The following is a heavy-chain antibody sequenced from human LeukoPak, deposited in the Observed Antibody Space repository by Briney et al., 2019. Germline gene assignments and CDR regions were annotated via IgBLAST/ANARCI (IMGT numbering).Heavy chain of an antibody. CDR2: ISYSGGST. J-gene: IGHJ4*02. CDR3: AKEMETGIQLGGYFDY. D-gene: IGHD5-18*01. V-gene: IGHV3-23*01. CDR1: GFNFSNYA. Sequence: GGSLRLSCAASGFNFSNYAMSWVRQAPGKGLESASGISYSGGSTYYADSVKVRFTISRDNSKNTLYLQMNSLRADDTAVYYCAKEMETGIQLGGYFDYWGQGTLVTVSS.